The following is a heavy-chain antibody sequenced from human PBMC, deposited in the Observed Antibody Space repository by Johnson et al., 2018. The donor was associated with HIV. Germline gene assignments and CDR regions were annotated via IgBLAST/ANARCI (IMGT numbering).Heavy chain of an antibody. CDR3: ARGRIRQAYSGNYDDAFDI. CDR2: ISYDGGNK. J-gene: IGHJ3*02. D-gene: IGHD1-26*01. V-gene: IGHV3-30*03. CDR1: GFTFSSYG. Sequence: QVQLVESGGGVVQPGRSLRLSCAASGFTFSSYGMHWVRQAPGKGLEWVAVISYDGGNKYYADSVKGRFTISRDNSKKTLYMQMNSLRAEDTAVYYCARGRIRQAYSGNYDDAFDIWGQGTMVTVSS.